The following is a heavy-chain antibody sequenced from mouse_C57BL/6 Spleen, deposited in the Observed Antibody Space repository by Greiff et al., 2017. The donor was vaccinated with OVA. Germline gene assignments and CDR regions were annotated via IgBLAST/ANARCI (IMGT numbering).Heavy chain of an antibody. Sequence: VQLQQPGAELVKPGASVKMSCKASGYTFTSYWITWVKQRPGQGLEWIGDIYPGSGSTNYNEKFKSKVTLTVDTSSSTAYMQLSSLTSEDSAVYYCARRDYSNYGDYAMDYWGQRTSVTVSS. V-gene: IGHV1-55*01. CDR2: IYPGSGST. CDR3: ARRDYSNYGDYAMDY. D-gene: IGHD2-5*01. J-gene: IGHJ4*01. CDR1: GYTFTSYW.